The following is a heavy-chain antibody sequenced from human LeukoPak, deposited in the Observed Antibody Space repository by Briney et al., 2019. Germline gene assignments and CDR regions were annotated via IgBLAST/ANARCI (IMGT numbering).Heavy chain of an antibody. CDR2: ISVYNGNT. Sequence: WASVKVSCKASEYTFANYGLTWVRQAPGQGLEWMGWISVYNGNTDYAQKFQGRVTMTTDTSTNTAYMELRSLRSDDTAVYYCARAPVVVPADPMWFDPWGQGTLVTVSS. CDR1: EYTFANYG. V-gene: IGHV1-18*01. CDR3: ARAPVVVPADPMWFDP. J-gene: IGHJ5*02. D-gene: IGHD2-2*01.